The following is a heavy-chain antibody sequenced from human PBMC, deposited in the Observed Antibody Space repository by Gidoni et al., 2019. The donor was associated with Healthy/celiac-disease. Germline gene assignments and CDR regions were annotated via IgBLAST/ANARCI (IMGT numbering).Heavy chain of an antibody. CDR2: ISGSGGST. J-gene: IGHJ4*02. CDR3: AKDLIPSDYDFWSGSPLDY. V-gene: IGHV3-23*01. CDR1: GFTFSSYA. D-gene: IGHD3-3*01. Sequence: EVQLLESGGGLVQPGGSLRLSWAASGFTFSSYAMSWVRQAPGRGLEWVSAISGSGGSTYYADSVKGRFTISRDNSKNTLYLQMNSLRAEDTAVYYCAKDLIPSDYDFWSGSPLDYWGQGTLVTVSS.